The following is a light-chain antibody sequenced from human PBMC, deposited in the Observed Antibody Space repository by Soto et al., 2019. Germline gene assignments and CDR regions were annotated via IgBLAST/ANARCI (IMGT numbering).Light chain of an antibody. CDR2: GAS. V-gene: IGKV3-15*01. J-gene: IGKJ5*01. CDR1: QSVSSN. Sequence: IVLTQSPATLSVSPGDTATLSCRANQSVSSNLSWYQQKPGQAPRLLIYGASTRATAIPARFSGSGSGTEFTLNITSLQSEDIAVYYCQQYVSSPPSFGQGTRLEIK. CDR3: QQYVSSPPS.